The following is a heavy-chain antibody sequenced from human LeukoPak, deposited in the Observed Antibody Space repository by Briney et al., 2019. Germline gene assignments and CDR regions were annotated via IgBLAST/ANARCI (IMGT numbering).Heavy chain of an antibody. CDR2: IYQTGST. Sequence: SETLSITCTVSGYSISSGYYWGWIRQTPRKGLEWIGNIYQTGSTYYNPSLKSRVTISVDTSKNQFSLRLTSVTAADTAVYYCARVGSGYDWDYWGQGTLVTVSS. D-gene: IGHD5-12*01. CDR1: GYSISSGYY. CDR3: ARVGSGYDWDY. V-gene: IGHV4-38-2*02. J-gene: IGHJ4*02.